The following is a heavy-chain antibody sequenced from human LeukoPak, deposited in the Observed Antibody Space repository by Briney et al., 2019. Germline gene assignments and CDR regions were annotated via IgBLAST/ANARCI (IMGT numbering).Heavy chain of an antibody. J-gene: IGHJ4*02. CDR3: ARGTHYYDISGYDY. CDR2: INWKGGST. D-gene: IGHD3-22*01. Sequence: GVLRLSCAASGFTFSSYWMHWVRQAPGKGLEWVSGINWKGGSTGYADSVKGRFTISRDNAKNSLYLQMNSLRAEDTAVYYCARGTHYYDISGYDYWGQGTLVIVSS. CDR1: GFTFSSYW. V-gene: IGHV3-20*04.